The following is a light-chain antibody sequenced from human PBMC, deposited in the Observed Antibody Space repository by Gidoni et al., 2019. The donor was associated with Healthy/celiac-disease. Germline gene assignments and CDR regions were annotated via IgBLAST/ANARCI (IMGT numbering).Light chain of an antibody. CDR2: YDS. CDR1: NIGSKS. J-gene: IGLJ2*01. V-gene: IGLV3-21*04. Sequence: SYWLPQPPSVSGAPGKTARITCGGNNIGSKSVHWYQQKPGQAPVLVIYYDSDRPSGIPERFSGSNSGNTATLTISRVEAGDEADYYCQVWDSSSDHVVFGGGTKLTVL. CDR3: QVWDSSSDHVV.